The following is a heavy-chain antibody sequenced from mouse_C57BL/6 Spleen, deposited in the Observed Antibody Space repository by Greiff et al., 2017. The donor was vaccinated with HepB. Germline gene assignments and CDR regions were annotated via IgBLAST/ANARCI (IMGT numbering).Heavy chain of an antibody. V-gene: IGHV1-59*01. Sequence: QVQLQQPGAELVRPGTSVKLSCKASGYTFTSYWMHWVKQRPGQGLEWIGVIDPSDSYTNYNQKFKGKATLTVDTSSRTAYMQLSSLTSEDSAVYYCARLARMDYWGQGTSVTVSS. CDR2: IDPSDSYT. CDR1: GYTFTSYW. J-gene: IGHJ4*01. CDR3: ARLARMDY.